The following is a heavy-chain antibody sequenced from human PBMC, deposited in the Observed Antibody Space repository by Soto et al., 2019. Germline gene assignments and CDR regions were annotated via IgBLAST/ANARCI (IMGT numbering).Heavy chain of an antibody. V-gene: IGHV1-69*08. CDR3: AREGRIAAAGLEYYFDY. CDR2: IIPILGIA. J-gene: IGHJ4*02. D-gene: IGHD6-13*01. CDR1: GGTFSSYT. Sequence: QVQLVQSGAEVKKPGSSVKVSCKASGGTFSSYTISWVRQAPGQGLEWMGRIIPILGIANYAQKFQGRVTITADKSTSTAYMELSSLRSEDTAVYYCAREGRIAAAGLEYYFDYWGQGTLVTVSS.